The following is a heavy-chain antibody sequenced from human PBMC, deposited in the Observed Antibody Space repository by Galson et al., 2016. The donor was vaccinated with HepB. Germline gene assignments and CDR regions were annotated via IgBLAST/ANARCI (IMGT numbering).Heavy chain of an antibody. CDR2: IHPNSSAT. CDR1: GYTFTGYF. Sequence: SCKASGYTFTGYFIHWVRQAPGHELVWMGWIHPNSSATKYAQKFQGGVTMSRDTSVSTAYMELSGLKIDDTAVYYCARAGVSAAVTLDYWGRGTGVMVS. V-gene: IGHV1-2*02. J-gene: IGHJ4*02. D-gene: IGHD6-25*01. CDR3: ARAGVSAAVTLDY.